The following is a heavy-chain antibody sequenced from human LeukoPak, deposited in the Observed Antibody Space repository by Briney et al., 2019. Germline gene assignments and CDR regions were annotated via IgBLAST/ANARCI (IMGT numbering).Heavy chain of an antibody. CDR3: ASGQGPADY. V-gene: IGHV4-34*01. Sequence: SETLSLTCAVYGGSFSGYYWSWIRQPPGKGLEWIGEINHSGSTNYNPSLKSRVTISVDTSKNQFSLKLSSVTAADTAVYYCASGQGPADYWGQGTLVTASS. J-gene: IGHJ4*02. CDR1: GGSFSGYY. CDR2: INHSGST.